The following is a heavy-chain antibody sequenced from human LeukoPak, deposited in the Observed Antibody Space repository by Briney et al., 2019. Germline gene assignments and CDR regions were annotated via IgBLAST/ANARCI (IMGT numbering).Heavy chain of an antibody. V-gene: IGHV3-30*03. D-gene: IGHD2-21*02. CDR1: GFTFSSYG. CDR3: VREDTPATANY. J-gene: IGHJ4*02. Sequence: GGSLRLSCTASGFTFSSYGMTWVRQAPGKGLEWVAVISYEGSNKYYADSVKGRFTISRDDSKNTLYLQMSSLRAEDTAVYYCVREDTPATANYWGQGTLVTISS. CDR2: ISYEGSNK.